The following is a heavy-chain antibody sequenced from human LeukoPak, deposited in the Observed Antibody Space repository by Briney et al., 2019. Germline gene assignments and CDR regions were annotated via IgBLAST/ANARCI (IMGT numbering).Heavy chain of an antibody. CDR3: ARVVYYYGSGTLDAFDI. J-gene: IGHJ3*02. CDR2: IIPIFGTA. CDR1: GGTFSSYA. D-gene: IGHD3-10*01. Sequence: SVKVSCKASGGTFSSYAISWVRQAPGQGLEWMGGIIPIFGTANYAQKFQGRVTITADESTSTAYMELSSLRSEDTAVYYCARVVYYYGSGTLDAFDIWGHGTMVTVSS. V-gene: IGHV1-69*13.